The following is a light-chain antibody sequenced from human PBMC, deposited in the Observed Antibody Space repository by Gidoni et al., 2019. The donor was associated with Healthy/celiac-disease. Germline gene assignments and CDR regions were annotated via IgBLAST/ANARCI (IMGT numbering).Light chain of an antibody. CDR3: QQYYSTPLT. Sequence: DSVMTQSPDSLAVSLGERATINCKSSQSVLYSSNNKNYLAWYQQKPGQPPKLLIYWTSTRESGVPDRFSGSGSGTDFTLTISSLQAADVAVYSCQQYYSTPLTFGGGTKVEIK. CDR1: QSVLYSSNNKNY. J-gene: IGKJ4*01. CDR2: WTS. V-gene: IGKV4-1*01.